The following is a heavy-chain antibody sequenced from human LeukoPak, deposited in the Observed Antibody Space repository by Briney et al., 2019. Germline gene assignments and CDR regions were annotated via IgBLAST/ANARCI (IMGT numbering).Heavy chain of an antibody. D-gene: IGHD6-19*01. V-gene: IGHV4-31*03. CDR2: IYYSGST. J-gene: IGHJ4*02. CDR1: GGSISSGGYY. Sequence: SETLSLTCTVSGGSISSGGYYWSWIRQHPGKGLEWIGYIYYSGSTYYNPSLKSRVTISVDTSKNQFSLKLSSVTAADTAVYYCARDRIAVAGVAGLDYWGQGTLVTVSS. CDR3: ARDRIAVAGVAGLDY.